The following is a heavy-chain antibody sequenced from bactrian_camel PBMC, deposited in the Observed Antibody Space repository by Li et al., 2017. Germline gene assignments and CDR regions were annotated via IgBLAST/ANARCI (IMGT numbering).Heavy chain of an antibody. Sequence: VQLVESGGGSVQAGGSLTLSCAASGGRLGCMAWFRQAPGKEREGVAYIRSDGKTNYADSVKGRFTITEDNAKNMVYLQVNSLKAEDTAMYYCAAGWSFGVGTLLRRHYNYWGQGTQVTVS. CDR2: IRSDGKT. CDR1: GGRLGC. V-gene: IGHV3S53*01. J-gene: IGHJ4*01. D-gene: IGHD3*01. CDR3: AAGWSFGVGTLLRRHYNY.